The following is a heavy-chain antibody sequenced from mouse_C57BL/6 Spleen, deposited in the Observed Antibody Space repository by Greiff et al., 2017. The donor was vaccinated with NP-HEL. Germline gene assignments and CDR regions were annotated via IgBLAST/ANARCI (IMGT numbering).Heavy chain of an antibody. CDR3: ARAYYSNYGFAY. CDR2: ISYDGSN. Sequence: ESGPGLVKPSQSLSLTCSVTGYSITSGYYWNWIRQFPGNKLEWMGYISYDGSNNYNPSLKNRISITRDTSKNQFFLKLNSVTTEDTATHYCARAYYSNYGFAYWGQGTLVTVSA. D-gene: IGHD2-5*01. V-gene: IGHV3-6*01. J-gene: IGHJ3*01. CDR1: GYSITSGYY.